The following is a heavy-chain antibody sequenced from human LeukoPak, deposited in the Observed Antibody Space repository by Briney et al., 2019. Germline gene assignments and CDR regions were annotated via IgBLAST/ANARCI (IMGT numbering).Heavy chain of an antibody. J-gene: IGHJ4*02. D-gene: IGHD3-3*01. Sequence: EGSLRLSCAASGFTFSSYAMSWVRQAPGKGLEWVSAISGSGGSTYYADSVKGRFTISRDNSKNTLYLQMNSLRAEDTAVYYCAKMGDFWSGFYDYWGQGTLVTVSS. CDR3: AKMGDFWSGFYDY. CDR1: GFTFSSYA. CDR2: ISGSGGST. V-gene: IGHV3-23*01.